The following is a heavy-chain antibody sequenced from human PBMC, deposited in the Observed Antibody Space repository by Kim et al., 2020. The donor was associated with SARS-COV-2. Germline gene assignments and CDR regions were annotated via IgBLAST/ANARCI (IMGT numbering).Heavy chain of an antibody. J-gene: IGHJ4*02. CDR3: ARCALVVVTYIDY. CDR1: GFTFSSYA. V-gene: IGHV3-30*04. D-gene: IGHD3-22*01. CDR2: ISYDGSNK. Sequence: GGSLRLSCAASGFTFSSYAMHWVRQAPGKGLEWVAVISYDGSNKYYADSVKGRFTISRDNSKNTLYLQMNSLRAEDTAVYYCARCALVVVTYIDYWGQGTLVTVSS.